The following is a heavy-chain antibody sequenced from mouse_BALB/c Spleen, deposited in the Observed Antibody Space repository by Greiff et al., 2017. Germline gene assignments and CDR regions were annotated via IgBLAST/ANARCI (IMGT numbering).Heavy chain of an antibody. CDR3: NEGGNYFAY. V-gene: IGHV14-4*02. D-gene: IGHD2-1*01. CDR1: GFNIKDYY. CDR2: IDPENGDT. Sequence: EVKLVESGAELVRSGASVKLSCTASGFNIKDYYMHWVKQRPEQGLEWIGWIDPENGDTEYAPKFQGKATMTADTSSNTAYLQLSSLTSEDTAVYYCNEGGNYFAYWGQGTLVTVSA. J-gene: IGHJ3*01.